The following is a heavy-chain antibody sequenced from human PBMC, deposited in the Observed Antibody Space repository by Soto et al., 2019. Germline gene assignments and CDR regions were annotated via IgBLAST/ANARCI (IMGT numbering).Heavy chain of an antibody. V-gene: IGHV4-4*02. D-gene: IGHD6-19*01. CDR1: GGSISTNYF. CDR2: ISHSGSV. Sequence: QVLLQESGPGLVQPSGTLSLSCAVSGGSISTNYFWGWVRQPPGKGLEWVGGISHSGSVNYNPSLKSRLTTSIDESKNQFSLKLNSATAAATAVYYCARSFGWYAIDYWGQGTLVIVSS. J-gene: IGHJ4*02. CDR3: ARSFGWYAIDY.